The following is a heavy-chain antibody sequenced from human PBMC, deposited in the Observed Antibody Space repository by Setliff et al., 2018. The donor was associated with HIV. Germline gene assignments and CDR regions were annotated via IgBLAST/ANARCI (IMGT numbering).Heavy chain of an antibody. V-gene: IGHV1-3*01. CDR2: INGGNGNT. CDR1: RYTFTNYA. J-gene: IGHJ3*02. CDR3: ARDRGYFDWLSSGAFDI. Sequence: ASVKVSCKTSRYTFTNYAPHWVRQAPGQRLDWMGWINGGNGNTKYSQKFQGRVTIIRDTSASTAYMELSSLRSEDTAVYYCARDRGYFDWLSSGAFDIWGQGTMVTVSS. D-gene: IGHD3-9*01.